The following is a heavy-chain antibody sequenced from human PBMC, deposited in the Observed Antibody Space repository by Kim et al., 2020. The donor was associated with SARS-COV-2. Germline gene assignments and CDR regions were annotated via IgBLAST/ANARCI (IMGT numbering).Heavy chain of an antibody. CDR3: ARGFRCYA. J-gene: IGHJ6*01. D-gene: IGHD2-2*01. Sequence: SETLSLTCAVDGGSFSANYWSWIRQSPRKGLEWIGRVHYSGSTSYNPSLKSRVTMSVDTTKKQFSLKLSSVTAADTAAYYCARGFRCYAWG. CDR1: GGSFSANY. CDR2: VHYSGST. V-gene: IGHV4-34*01.